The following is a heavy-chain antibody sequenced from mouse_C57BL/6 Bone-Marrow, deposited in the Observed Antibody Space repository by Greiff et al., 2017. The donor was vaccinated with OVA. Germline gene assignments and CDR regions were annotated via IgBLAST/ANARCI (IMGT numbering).Heavy chain of an antibody. CDR3: ARPYGSSSRYFDV. CDR1: GYTFTSYW. J-gene: IGHJ1*03. D-gene: IGHD1-1*01. Sequence: QVQLQQSGAELVKPGASVKLSCKASGYTFTSYWMHWVKQRPGQGLEWIGMIHPNSGSTNYNEKFKSKATLTVDKSSSTAYMQLSSLTSEDSAVYYCARPYGSSSRYFDVWGTGTTVTVSS. CDR2: IHPNSGST. V-gene: IGHV1-64*01.